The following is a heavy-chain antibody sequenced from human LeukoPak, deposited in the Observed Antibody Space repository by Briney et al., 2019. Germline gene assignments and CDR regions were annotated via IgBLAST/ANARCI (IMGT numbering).Heavy chain of an antibody. J-gene: IGHJ3*02. D-gene: IGHD3-22*01. V-gene: IGHV3-21*01. Sequence: GGPLRLSCAASGFTFSSYSMNWVRQAPGKGLEWVSSISSSSSYIYYADSVKGRFTISRDNAKNSLYLQMNSLRAEDTAVYYCARDPYYYDSSGYPTRIFDAFDIWGQGTMVTVSS. CDR1: GFTFSSYS. CDR3: ARDPYYYDSSGYPTRIFDAFDI. CDR2: ISSSSSYI.